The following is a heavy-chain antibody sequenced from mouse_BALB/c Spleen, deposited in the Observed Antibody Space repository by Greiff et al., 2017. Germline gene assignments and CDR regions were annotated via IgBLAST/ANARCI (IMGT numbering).Heavy chain of an antibody. CDR2: ISSGGST. J-gene: IGHJ2*01. D-gene: IGHD1-2*01. Sequence: EVMLVESGGGLVKPGGSLKLSCAASGFTFSSYAMSWVRQTPEKRLEWVASISSGGSTYYPDSVKGRFTISRDNARNILYLQMSSLRSEDTAMYYCARDFYYGPYWGQGTTLTVSS. CDR1: GFTFSSYA. V-gene: IGHV5-6-5*01. CDR3: ARDFYYGPY.